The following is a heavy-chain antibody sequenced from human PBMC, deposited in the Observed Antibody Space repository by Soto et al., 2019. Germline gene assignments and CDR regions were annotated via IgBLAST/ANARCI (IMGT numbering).Heavy chain of an antibody. D-gene: IGHD6-19*01. Sequence: GGSLRLSCSASGFTFSNAWMNWVRQAPGKGLEWVGRIKSKTDGGTTDYAAPVKGRFTISRDDSKNTLYLQMNSLKTEDTAVYYCTTSSGWPFDAFDIWGQGTMVTVSS. CDR1: GFTFSNAW. J-gene: IGHJ3*02. CDR2: IKSKTDGGTT. CDR3: TTSSGWPFDAFDI. V-gene: IGHV3-15*07.